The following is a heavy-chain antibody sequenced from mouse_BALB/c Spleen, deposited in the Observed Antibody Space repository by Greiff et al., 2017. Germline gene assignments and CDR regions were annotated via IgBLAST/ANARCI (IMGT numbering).Heavy chain of an antibody. CDR2: INSNGGST. J-gene: IGHJ3*01. D-gene: IGHD2-2*01. CDR1: GFTFSSYG. CDR3: ARDGRGGNDAWFAY. Sequence: EVQLVESGGGLVQPGGSLKLSCAASGFTFSSYGMSWVRPTPDKRLEWVATINSNGGSTYYPDSVKGRFTISRDNAKNTLYLQMSSLKSEDTAMYDGARDGRGGNDAWFAYWGQGTPVTVSA. V-gene: IGHV5-6-3*01.